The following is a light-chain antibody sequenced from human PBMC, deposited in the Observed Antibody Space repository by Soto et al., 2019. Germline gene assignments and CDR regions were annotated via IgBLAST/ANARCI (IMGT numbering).Light chain of an antibody. Sequence: DIQMTQSPSSLSASVGDRVTITCRASQGISNYLAWYQQKPGKVPKLLIYAASTLQSGVPSRFSGSGSETDFTLTISSLQPEDVATHYCQKYNSAPSTFCQGTKVEIK. CDR3: QKYNSAPST. J-gene: IGKJ1*01. CDR2: AAS. CDR1: QGISNY. V-gene: IGKV1-27*01.